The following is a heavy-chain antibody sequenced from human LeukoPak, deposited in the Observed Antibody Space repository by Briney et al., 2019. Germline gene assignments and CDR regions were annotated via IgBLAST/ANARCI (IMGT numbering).Heavy chain of an antibody. CDR2: ISGSGDST. D-gene: IGHD2-2*01. V-gene: IGHV3-23*01. CDR1: GFTFSSYA. CDR3: TRTRGCSSTSCYADY. Sequence: GGSLRLSCAASGFTFSSYAMSWVRQAPGKGLEWVSGISGSGDSTYYADSVKGRFTISRDNSKNTLYLQMNSLRAEDTAVYSCTRTRGCSSTSCYADYWGQGTLVTVSS. J-gene: IGHJ4*02.